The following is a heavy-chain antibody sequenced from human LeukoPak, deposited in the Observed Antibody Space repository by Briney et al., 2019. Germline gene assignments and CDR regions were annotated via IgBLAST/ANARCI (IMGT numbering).Heavy chain of an antibody. J-gene: IGHJ4*02. V-gene: IGHV4-31*03. D-gene: IGHD1-26*01. CDR3: ARVRLYSGGYFIDY. CDR2: IYYSGST. Sequence: DPSETLSLTCSVSGGSISSGGYCWGSIRQHPGKGLEWIGYIYYSGSTYYNPSLKSRVIISEDTSKNQFSLKLSSVTAADTAVYYCARVRLYSGGYFIDYWGQGTLVTVSS. CDR1: GGSISSGGYC.